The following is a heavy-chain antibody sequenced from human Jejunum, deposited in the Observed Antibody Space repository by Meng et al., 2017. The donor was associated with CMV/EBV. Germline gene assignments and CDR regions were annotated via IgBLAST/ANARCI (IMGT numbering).Heavy chain of an antibody. D-gene: IGHD1-26*01. V-gene: IGHV1-2*02. Sequence: QVQLVQSGAEVKKPGASVKVSCKASGYTFTDYYIHWVRQAPGQGLEWMGWINPSSSGTEDAQKFQGRVTMTRDTSIITAYMELSRLRSDDTAVYYCARVEVGITSGDYWGQGTLVTVSS. J-gene: IGHJ4*02. CDR2: INPSSSGT. CDR1: GYTFTDYY. CDR3: ARVEVGITSGDY.